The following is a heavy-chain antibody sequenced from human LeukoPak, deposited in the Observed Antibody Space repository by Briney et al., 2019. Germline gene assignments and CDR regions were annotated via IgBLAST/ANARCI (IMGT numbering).Heavy chain of an antibody. V-gene: IGHV3-66*01. CDR1: GFTVSSNY. D-gene: IGHD2-2*01. CDR2: IYSGGST. Sequence: PGGSLRLSCAASGFTVSSNYMSWVRQAPGKGLEWVSIIYSGGSTYYTDSVRGRFIISRDISKNTLYLQMNSLRAEDTVVYYCARVGDCGRASCYAIDYWGQGTLVTVSS. CDR3: ARVGDCGRASCYAIDY. J-gene: IGHJ4*02.